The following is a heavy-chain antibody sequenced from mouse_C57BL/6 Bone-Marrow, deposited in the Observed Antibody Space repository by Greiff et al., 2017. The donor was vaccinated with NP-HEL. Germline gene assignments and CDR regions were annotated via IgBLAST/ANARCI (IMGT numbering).Heavy chain of an antibody. D-gene: IGHD1-1*01. CDR1: GISITTGNYR. Sequence: EVKLVESGPGLVKPSQTVFLTCTVTGISITTGNYRWSWIRQFPGNKLEWIGYIYYSGTITYNPSLTSRTTIPRDTPKNQFFLEMNSLTAEDTATYYCAREQDYGSSYFFDYWGQGTTLTVSS. CDR2: IYYSGTI. J-gene: IGHJ2*01. V-gene: IGHV3-5*01. CDR3: AREQDYGSSYFFDY.